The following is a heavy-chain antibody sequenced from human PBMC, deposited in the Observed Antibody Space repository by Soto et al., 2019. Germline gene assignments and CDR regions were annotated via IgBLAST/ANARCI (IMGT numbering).Heavy chain of an antibody. CDR1: GGSISSYY. D-gene: IGHD6-19*01. V-gene: IGHV4-59*01. J-gene: IGHJ4*02. Sequence: SETLSLTCTVSGGSISSYYSSWFRQPPGKGLEWIGYIYYSGSTNYNPSLKSRVTISVDTSKNQFSLKLSSVTAADTAVYYCARPYSSGWYPLGYWGQGTLVTVSS. CDR3: ARPYSSGWYPLGY. CDR2: IYYSGST.